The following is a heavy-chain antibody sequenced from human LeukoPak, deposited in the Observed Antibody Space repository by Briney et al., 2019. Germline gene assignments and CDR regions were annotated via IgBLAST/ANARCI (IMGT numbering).Heavy chain of an antibody. CDR3: ARFRLTVTTYAHLDY. V-gene: IGHV3-11*01. Sequence: GSLRLSCAASGFTFSDYYMSWLRQAPGKGLEWVSYISSSGSTIDYADSVKGRFTISRDNAKNSLYLQMNSLRAEDTAVYYCARFRLTVTTYAHLDYWGQGTLVTVSS. J-gene: IGHJ4*02. CDR2: ISSSGSTI. D-gene: IGHD4-17*01. CDR1: GFTFSDYY.